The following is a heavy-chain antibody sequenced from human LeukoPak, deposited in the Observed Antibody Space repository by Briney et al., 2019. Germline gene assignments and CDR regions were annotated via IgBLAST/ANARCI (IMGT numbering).Heavy chain of an antibody. J-gene: IGHJ4*02. D-gene: IGHD3-16*01. CDR3: AKDSAFGGEDS. CDR1: GFTFSSYA. Sequence: GGSLRLSCTASGFTFSSYAMTWVRQAPGKGLKWVSTMTGSGDNTFYADSVKGRFTVSRDQSTNTLFLQMNNLRAEDTAVYYCAKDSAFGGEDSWGQGTLVTVSS. CDR2: MTGSGDNT. V-gene: IGHV3-23*01.